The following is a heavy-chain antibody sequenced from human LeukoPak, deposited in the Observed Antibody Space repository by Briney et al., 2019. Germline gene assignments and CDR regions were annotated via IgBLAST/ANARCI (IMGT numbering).Heavy chain of an antibody. Sequence: SETLSLTCSVSGGSFSNNFWSWVRQPAGKGLEWIGRIYPSGNTNYNPSLKSRVTISVDTSKNQFSLKLSSVTAADTAVYYCARERYDSSGYYLGQGTPVTVSS. CDR1: GGSFSNNF. D-gene: IGHD3-22*01. CDR2: IYPSGNT. J-gene: IGHJ4*02. CDR3: ARERYDSSGYY. V-gene: IGHV4-4*07.